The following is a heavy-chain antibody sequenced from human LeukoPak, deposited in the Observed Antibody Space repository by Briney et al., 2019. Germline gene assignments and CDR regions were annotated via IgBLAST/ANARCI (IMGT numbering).Heavy chain of an antibody. Sequence: GGSLRLSCAASGFTVGGNYMSWVRQAPGKGLEWVSVIYSSGSVDYADSVKGRFTISRDNYKNTLYLQMKSLRAEDTAVYYCARAYSTKSPLDYWGQGTLVTVSS. J-gene: IGHJ4*02. D-gene: IGHD6-13*01. CDR2: IYSSGSV. CDR1: GFTVGGNY. V-gene: IGHV3-53*01. CDR3: ARAYSTKSPLDY.